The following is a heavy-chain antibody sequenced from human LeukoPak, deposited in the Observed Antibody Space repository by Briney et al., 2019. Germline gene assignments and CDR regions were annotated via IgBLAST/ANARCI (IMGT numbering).Heavy chain of an antibody. D-gene: IGHD3-22*01. CDR2: VSGSGVST. CDR1: RFTFNNYA. CDR3: AKDRGGYYDKWDAFDI. Sequence: PGGSLRLSCVASRFTFNNYAMNWIRQAPGKGLEWVSGVSGSGVSTYYADSVKGRFTISRDNSKNTLYLQMNSLRAEDTAVYYCAKDRGGYYDKWDAFDIWGQGTMVTVSS. V-gene: IGHV3-23*01. J-gene: IGHJ3*02.